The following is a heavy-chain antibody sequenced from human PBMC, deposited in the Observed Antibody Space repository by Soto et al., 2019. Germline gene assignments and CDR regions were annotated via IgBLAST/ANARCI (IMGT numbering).Heavy chain of an antibody. D-gene: IGHD1-26*01. CDR1: GYSFSDFG. J-gene: IGHJ4*02. Sequence: QVHLVQSGGELKKPGASVKVSCKASGYSFSDFGITWVRQAPGQGLEWMGWISGKNGNTNYAQKVQGRVTLTADTSTSTAYVEMWDLTSDDTVIYYCARRYYYEDTGTFENWGQGTPVTVSS. V-gene: IGHV1-18*04. CDR2: ISGKNGNT. CDR3: ARRYYYEDTGTFEN.